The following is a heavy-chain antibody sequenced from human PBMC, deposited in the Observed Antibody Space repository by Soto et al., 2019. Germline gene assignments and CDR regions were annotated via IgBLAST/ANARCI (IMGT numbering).Heavy chain of an antibody. Sequence: GGSLRLSCVASGFTFSSYAMHWVRQAPGKGLEWVAVISYDGSNKYYADSVKGRFTISRDNSKNTLYLQMNSLRAEDTAVYYCARDTAATYYYYGMDVWGQGTTVTVSS. CDR2: ISYDGSNK. V-gene: IGHV3-30-3*01. J-gene: IGHJ6*02. CDR1: GFTFSSYA. CDR3: ARDTAATYYYYGMDV. D-gene: IGHD2-15*01.